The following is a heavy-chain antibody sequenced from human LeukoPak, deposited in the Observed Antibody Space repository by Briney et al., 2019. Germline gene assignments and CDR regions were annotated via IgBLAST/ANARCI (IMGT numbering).Heavy chain of an antibody. D-gene: IGHD1-14*01. J-gene: IGHJ4*02. CDR3: ARETGGLDY. Sequence: SQTLSLTCAISGDSVSSNSAAWNWTRRSPSRGLEWLGRTYYRSKWYNDYAGSLKSRITINPDTSKNQFSLQLNSVTPEDTAVYYCARETGGLDYWGQGTLVTVSS. CDR2: TYYRSKWYN. V-gene: IGHV6-1*01. CDR1: GDSVSSNSAA.